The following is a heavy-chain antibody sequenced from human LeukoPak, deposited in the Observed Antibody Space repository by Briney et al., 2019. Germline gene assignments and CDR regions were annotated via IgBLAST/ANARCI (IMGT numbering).Heavy chain of an antibody. Sequence: SETLSLTCAVYGGSFSGYYWSWIRQPPGKGLEWIGEINHSGSTNYNPSLKSRVTISVDTSKNQFSLKLPSVTAADTAVYYCARHITSGEPPRNNWFDPWGQGTLVTVSS. CDR1: GGSFSGYY. J-gene: IGHJ5*02. V-gene: IGHV4-34*01. CDR3: ARHITSGEPPRNNWFDP. D-gene: IGHD1-20*01. CDR2: INHSGST.